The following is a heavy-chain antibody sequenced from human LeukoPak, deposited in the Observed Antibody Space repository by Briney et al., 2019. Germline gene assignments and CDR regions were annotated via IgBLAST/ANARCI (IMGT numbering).Heavy chain of an antibody. D-gene: IGHD3-3*01. V-gene: IGHV4-59*01. CDR2: IYYSGST. CDR1: GVSISSYY. J-gene: IGHJ3*02. Sequence: PSETLSLTCTVSGVSISSYYWSWIRQPPGKGLEWIGYIYYSGSTNYNPSLKSRVTISVDTSKNQFSLKLSSVTAADTAVYYCARDYPYYYDFWSGTPSSAFDIWGQGTMVTVSS. CDR3: ARDYPYYYDFWSGTPSSAFDI.